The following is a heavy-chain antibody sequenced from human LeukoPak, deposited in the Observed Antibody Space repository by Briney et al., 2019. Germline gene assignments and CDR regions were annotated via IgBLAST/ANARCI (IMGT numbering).Heavy chain of an antibody. CDR3: VATSGSSTN. Sequence: GGSLRLSCVASGFTFSNYTMHWVRQAPGKGLEWVAVVSYGGTIKSYADSVKSRLTISRDNPQNTLYLQMNSLRAEDTAVYYCVATSGSSTNWGQGTLVTVSS. V-gene: IGHV3-30-3*01. D-gene: IGHD2-2*01. CDR1: GFTFSNYT. CDR2: VSYGGTIK. J-gene: IGHJ4*02.